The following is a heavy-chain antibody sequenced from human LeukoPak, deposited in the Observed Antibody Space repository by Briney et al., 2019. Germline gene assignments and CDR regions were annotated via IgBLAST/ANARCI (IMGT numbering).Heavy chain of an antibody. J-gene: IGHJ2*01. CDR2: T. Sequence: TNYNPSLKSRVTMSVDTSINQFSLKLSSVTAADTAVYYCARDYYDYVWGSFRDPYWYFDLWGRGTLVTVSS. V-gene: IGHV4-4*07. CDR3: ARDYYDYVWGSFRDPYWYFDL. D-gene: IGHD3-16*02.